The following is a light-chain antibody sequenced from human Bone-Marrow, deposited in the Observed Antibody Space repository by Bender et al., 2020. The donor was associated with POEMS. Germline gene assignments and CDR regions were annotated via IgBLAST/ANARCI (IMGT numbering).Light chain of an antibody. CDR3: QAWVSDTVV. CDR2: QDT. Sequence: SYDLTQPPSVSVSPGQTASISCSGNKLGNKYVCWYQQKPGQSPVLVIHQDTRRPSGIPERFSGSNSGNTATLTISGTQAMDEADYYCQAWVSDTVVFGGGTKLTVL. CDR1: KLGNKY. V-gene: IGLV3-1*01. J-gene: IGLJ3*02.